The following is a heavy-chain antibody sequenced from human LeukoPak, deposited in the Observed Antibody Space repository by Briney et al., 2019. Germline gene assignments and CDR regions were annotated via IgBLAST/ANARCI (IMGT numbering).Heavy chain of an antibody. CDR1: GGSISSYY. J-gene: IGHJ3*02. CDR2: IYYSGST. CDR3: ARSDFRDAFDI. Sequence: SETLSLTCTVSGGSISSYYWSWIRQPPGKGLEWIGYIYYSGSTNYNPSLKSRVTISVDTSKNQFSLKLSSVTAADTAVYYCARSDFRDAFDIWGXXTMVTVSS. D-gene: IGHD3/OR15-3a*01. V-gene: IGHV4-59*01.